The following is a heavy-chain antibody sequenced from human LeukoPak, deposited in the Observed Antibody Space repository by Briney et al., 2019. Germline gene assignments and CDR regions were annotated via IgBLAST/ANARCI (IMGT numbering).Heavy chain of an antibody. CDR3: AREGESGYYYDSSGYLGRVLDY. J-gene: IGHJ4*02. Sequence: GGSLRLSCAASGFTVSSNYMSWVRPAPGKGLEWVLVIYSGGSTYYADSVKGRFTISRDNSKTTLYLQMNSLRAENTAVYYCAREGESGYYYDSSGYLGRVLDYWGQGTLVTVSS. CDR2: IYSGGST. V-gene: IGHV3-53*01. CDR1: GFTVSSNY. D-gene: IGHD3-22*01.